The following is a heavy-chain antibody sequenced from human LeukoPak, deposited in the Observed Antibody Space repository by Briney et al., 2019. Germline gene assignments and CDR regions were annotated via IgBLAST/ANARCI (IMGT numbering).Heavy chain of an antibody. J-gene: IGHJ1*01. CDR1: GFTFSSYA. D-gene: IGHD1-1*01. V-gene: IGHV3-23*01. CDR3: ATRGTSPTKYFQQ. CDR2: ITSGGST. Sequence: GGSLRLSCAASGFTFSSYAMSWVRQAPGKGLEWVSTITSGGSTYYGDSVKGRFTISRDNSKNTLYLQMNSLRAEDTAVYYCATRGTSPTKYFQQWGQGTLVTVSS.